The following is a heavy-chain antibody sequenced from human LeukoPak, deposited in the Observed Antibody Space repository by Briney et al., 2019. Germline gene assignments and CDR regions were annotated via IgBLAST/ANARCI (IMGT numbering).Heavy chain of an antibody. D-gene: IGHD3-10*01. CDR1: GFTLGSYW. J-gene: IGHJ4*02. Sequence: GGSLRLSCAVSGFTLGSYWMHWVRQAPGQGLAWVSRVNTDGSSTTYADSVKGRFTISRDNAKNSLYLQMNSLRAEDTAVYYCARDHYGSGSYSFDYWGQGTLVTVSS. V-gene: IGHV3-74*01. CDR2: VNTDGSST. CDR3: ARDHYGSGSYSFDY.